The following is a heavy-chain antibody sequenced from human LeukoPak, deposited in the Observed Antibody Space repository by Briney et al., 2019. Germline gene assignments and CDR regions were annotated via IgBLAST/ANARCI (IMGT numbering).Heavy chain of an antibody. J-gene: IGHJ6*02. Sequence: GGSLRLSCAASGFTLRNYAMSWVRQAPGEGLEWVSAISGSGASTYYADSVRGRFTISSDNPKDTLYLQMNSLRAEDTAVYYCAKYSAAGNSNYYYGMDVWGQGTTVTVSS. CDR1: GFTLRNYA. V-gene: IGHV3-23*01. CDR2: ISGSGAST. CDR3: AKYSAAGNSNYYYGMDV. D-gene: IGHD6-13*01.